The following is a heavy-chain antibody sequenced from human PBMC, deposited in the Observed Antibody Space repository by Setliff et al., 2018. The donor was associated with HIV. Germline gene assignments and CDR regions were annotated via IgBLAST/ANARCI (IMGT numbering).Heavy chain of an antibody. CDR3: ARDRYAGEIDY. V-gene: IGHV4-34*09. CDR2: INHSGST. CDR1: GGSFSGYH. J-gene: IGHJ4*02. D-gene: IGHD3-10*01. Sequence: KASETLSLTCAVYGGSFSGYHWSWVRQPPGKGLEWIGEINHSGSTNFNPSLKSRLTLSIDTSKNQFSLKLSSVTAADTAVYYCARDRYAGEIDYWGQGTLVTVSS.